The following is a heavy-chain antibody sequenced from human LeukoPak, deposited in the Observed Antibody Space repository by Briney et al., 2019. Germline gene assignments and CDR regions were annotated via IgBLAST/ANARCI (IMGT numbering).Heavy chain of an antibody. D-gene: IGHD3/OR15-3a*01. CDR1: GYTFTSYD. CDR2: MNPNSGNT. CDR3: ARHWTLGARDKDYGMDV. Sequence: GASVKVSCKASGYTFTSYDINWVRQATGQGLEWMGWMNPNSGNTGYAQKFQGRVTMTRNTSISTAYMELSSLRSEDTAVYYCARHWTLGARDKDYGMDVWGQGTTVTVSS. J-gene: IGHJ6*02. V-gene: IGHV1-8*01.